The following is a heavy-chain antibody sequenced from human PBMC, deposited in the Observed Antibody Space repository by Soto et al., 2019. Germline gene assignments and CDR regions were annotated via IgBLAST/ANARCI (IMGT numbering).Heavy chain of an antibody. CDR3: ARDTRYFDWLYSYYFDY. J-gene: IGHJ4*02. V-gene: IGHV3-30-3*01. Sequence: QVQLVESGGGVVQPGRSLRLSCAASGFTFSSYAMHWVRQAPGKGLEWVAVISYDGSNKYYADSVKGRFTISRDNSKNTLYLQMNSLRAEDTAVYCCARDTRYFDWLYSYYFDYWGQGTLVTVSS. CDR2: ISYDGSNK. D-gene: IGHD3-9*01. CDR1: GFTFSSYA.